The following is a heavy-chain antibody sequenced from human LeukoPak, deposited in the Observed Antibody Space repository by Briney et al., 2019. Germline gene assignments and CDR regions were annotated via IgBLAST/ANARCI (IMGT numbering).Heavy chain of an antibody. CDR2: ISSDGNNQ. V-gene: IGHV3-30-3*01. CDR1: GFTISSYW. J-gene: IGHJ4*02. CDR3: ARDIEMVGFDY. D-gene: IGHD2-8*01. Sequence: GGSLRLSCAASGFTISSYWMNWVRQAPGKGLEWVAVISSDGNNQYYADFVKGRFTISRDNSKNTEYLQMNSLRVEDTAVYYCARDIEMVGFDYWGQGTLVTVSS.